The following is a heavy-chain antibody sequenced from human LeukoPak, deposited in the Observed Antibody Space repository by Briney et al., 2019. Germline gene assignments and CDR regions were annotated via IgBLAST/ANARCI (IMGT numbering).Heavy chain of an antibody. V-gene: IGHV3-7*01. CDR3: AREGGSGSYYEEYFDY. D-gene: IGHD3-10*01. CDR2: IKQDGSEK. J-gene: IGHJ4*02. CDR1: GFTFSSYW. Sequence: GGSLRLSCAASGFTFSSYWMSWVRQAPGKGLEWVANIKQDGSEKYYVDSVKGRFTISRDNDKNSLYLQMNSLRAEDTAVYYCAREGGSGSYYEEYFDYGGQGTLVTVSS.